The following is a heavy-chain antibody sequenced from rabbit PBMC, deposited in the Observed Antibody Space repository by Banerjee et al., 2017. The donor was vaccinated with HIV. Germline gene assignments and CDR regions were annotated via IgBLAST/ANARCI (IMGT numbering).Heavy chain of an antibody. CDR3: ARDLAGVIGWNFGL. CDR2: IDTGGGST. J-gene: IGHJ4*01. Sequence: QEQLEESGGGLVKPGGSLKLSCKASGFDFSSYGVSWVRQAPGKGLEWIGCIDTGGGSTAYATWAKGRFTISKTSSTTVTLQMTSLTAADTATYFCARDLAGVIGWNFGLWGPGTLVTVS. V-gene: IGHV1S45*01. D-gene: IGHD4-1*01. CDR1: GFDFSSYG.